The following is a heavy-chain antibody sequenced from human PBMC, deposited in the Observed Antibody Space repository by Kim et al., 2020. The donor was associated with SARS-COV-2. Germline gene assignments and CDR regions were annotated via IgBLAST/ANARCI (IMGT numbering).Heavy chain of an antibody. J-gene: IGHJ5*02. V-gene: IGHV4-31*02. Sequence: GSPTSNPSHKSRVTISVDTSKNQFSLKLSSVTAADTAVYYCAREHTGWFDPWGQGTLVTVSS. CDR3: AREHTGWFDP. CDR2: GSP.